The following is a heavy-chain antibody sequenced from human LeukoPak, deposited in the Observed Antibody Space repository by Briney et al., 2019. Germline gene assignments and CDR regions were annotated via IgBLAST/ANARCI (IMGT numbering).Heavy chain of an antibody. CDR1: EFILSDHY. D-gene: IGHD6-13*01. V-gene: IGHV3-72*01. J-gene: IGHJ4*02. CDR2: SSNKARGYNI. Sequence: GGSLRLSCVASEFILSDHYTDWVRQAPGKGLEWVGRSSNKARGYNIEYAASVKGRFTISRDDSKNSLYLQMNSLKTEDTAVYYCTTAAVYWGQGTLVTVSS. CDR3: TTAAVY.